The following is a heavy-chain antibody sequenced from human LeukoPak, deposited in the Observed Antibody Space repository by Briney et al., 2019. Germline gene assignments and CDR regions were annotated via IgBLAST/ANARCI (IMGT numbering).Heavy chain of an antibody. D-gene: IGHD3-22*01. CDR2: ISWNSGSI. CDR3: AKESQHYYYDSSGYFDY. CDR1: GFTFDDYA. V-gene: IGHV3-9*01. Sequence: GRSLGLSCAASGFTFDDYAMHWVRQAPGKGLEWVSGISWNSGSIGYADSVKGRFTISRDNSKNTLYLQMNSLRAEDTAVYYCAKESQHYYYDSSGYFDYWGQGTLVTVSS. J-gene: IGHJ4*02.